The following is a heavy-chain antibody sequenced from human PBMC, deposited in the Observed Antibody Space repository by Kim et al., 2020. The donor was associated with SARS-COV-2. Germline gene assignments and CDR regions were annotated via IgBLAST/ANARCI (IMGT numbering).Heavy chain of an antibody. CDR3: ARRLSNTYGSGGYYCDL. CDR2: INHSGRT. CDR1: GGSFSGFY. D-gene: IGHD3-10*01. V-gene: IGHV4-34*01. Sequence: SETLSLTCAVSGGSFSGFYWSWIRQPPGRGLEWIGDINHSGRTNYNPSLKSRVTISVDTSKNQFSLKLTSVTAADTAIYYCARRLSNTYGSGGYYCDLLG. J-gene: IGHJ2*01.